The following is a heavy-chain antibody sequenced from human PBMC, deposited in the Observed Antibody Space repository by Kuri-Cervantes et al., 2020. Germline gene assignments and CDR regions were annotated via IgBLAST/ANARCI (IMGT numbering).Heavy chain of an antibody. CDR2: ISAYNGDT. CDR1: GYTFTSYG. J-gene: IGHJ4*02. Sequence: ASVKVSCKASGYTFTSYGISWVRQAPGQGLEWMGWISAYNGDTNYAQKLQGRVTMTTDTSTSTAYMELSSLRSEDTAVYYCARAKYSSGHDYWGQGTLVTVSS. V-gene: IGHV1-18*01. CDR3: ARAKYSSGHDY. D-gene: IGHD6-19*01.